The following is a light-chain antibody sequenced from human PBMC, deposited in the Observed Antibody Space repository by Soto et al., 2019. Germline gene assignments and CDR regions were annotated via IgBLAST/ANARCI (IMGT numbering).Light chain of an antibody. Sequence: EIVMTQSPATLSVSPGERATLSCRASQNIRSNLAWYQQIPGQAPRLLIHGASTRATGIPARFSGSGSGTEFTLTISGLQSEDYAVYYCQQYGGSVPWTFGQGTKVEI. CDR1: QNIRSN. J-gene: IGKJ1*01. CDR3: QQYGGSVPWT. V-gene: IGKV3-15*01. CDR2: GAS.